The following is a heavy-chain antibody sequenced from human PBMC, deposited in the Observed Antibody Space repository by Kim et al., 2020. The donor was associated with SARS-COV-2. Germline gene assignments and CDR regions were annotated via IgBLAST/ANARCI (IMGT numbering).Heavy chain of an antibody. CDR1: GFTFSSYA. D-gene: IGHD5-18*01. Sequence: GGSLRLSCAASGFTFSSYAMHWVRQAPGKGLEWVAVISYDGSNKYYADSVKGRFTISRDNSKNTLYLQMNSLRAEDTAVYYCARGEGWLVRDYYGMDVWGQGTTVTVSS. CDR2: ISYDGSNK. V-gene: IGHV3-30*04. J-gene: IGHJ6*02. CDR3: ARGEGWLVRDYYGMDV.